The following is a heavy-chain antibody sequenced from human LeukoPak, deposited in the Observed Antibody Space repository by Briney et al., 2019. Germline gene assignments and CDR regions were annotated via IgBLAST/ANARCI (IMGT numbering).Heavy chain of an antibody. Sequence: SETLSHTCTVSGGSISSSSYYWGWIRQPPGQGLEWIGSIYYSGSTYYNPSLKSRVTISVDTSKNQFSLKLSSVTAADTAVYYCARSDLSAPYYYYGMDVWGQGTTVTVSS. CDR1: GGSISSSSYY. CDR2: IYYSGST. V-gene: IGHV4-39*01. CDR3: ARSDLSAPYYYYGMDV. J-gene: IGHJ6*02.